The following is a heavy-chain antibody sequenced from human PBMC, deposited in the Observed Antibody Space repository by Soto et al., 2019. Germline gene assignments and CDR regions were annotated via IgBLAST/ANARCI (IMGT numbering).Heavy chain of an antibody. Sequence: PSETLSLTCTVPGGSISSGDYYWSWIRQPPGKGLEWIGYIYYSGSTYYNPSLKSRVTISVDTSKNQFSLKLSSVTAADTAVYYCARGRQYQLLRFDPWGQGTLVTVSS. J-gene: IGHJ5*02. D-gene: IGHD2-2*01. CDR3: ARGRQYQLLRFDP. V-gene: IGHV4-30-4*01. CDR2: IYYSGST. CDR1: GGSISSGDYY.